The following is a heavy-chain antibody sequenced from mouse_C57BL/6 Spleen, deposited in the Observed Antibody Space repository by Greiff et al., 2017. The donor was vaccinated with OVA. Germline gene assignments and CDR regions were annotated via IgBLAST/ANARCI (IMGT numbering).Heavy chain of an antibody. CDR1: GYAFSSSW. Sequence: QVQLQQSGPELVKPGASVKISCKASGYAFSSSWMNWVKQRPGKGLEWIGRIYPGDGDTNYNGKFKGKATLTVDTSSSTAYMQLSSLTSEDSAVYYCARWGLNSYCYAMDYWGQGTSVTVSS. J-gene: IGHJ4*01. D-gene: IGHD1-1*01. CDR2: IYPGDGDT. V-gene: IGHV1-82*01. CDR3: ARWGLNSYCYAMDY.